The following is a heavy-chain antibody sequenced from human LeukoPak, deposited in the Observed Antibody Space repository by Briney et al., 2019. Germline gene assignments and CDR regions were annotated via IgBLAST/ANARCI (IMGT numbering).Heavy chain of an antibody. CDR3: ARSGATTANFDY. J-gene: IGHJ4*02. V-gene: IGHV1-69*04. D-gene: IGHD4-11*01. CDR2: IIPILGIA. CDR1: GGTFSSYA. Sequence: SVKVSCKASGGTFSSYAIIWVRQAPGQGLEWMGRIIPILGIANYAQKFQGRVTITADKSTSTAYMELSSLRSEDTAVYYCARSGATTANFDYWGQGTLVTVSS.